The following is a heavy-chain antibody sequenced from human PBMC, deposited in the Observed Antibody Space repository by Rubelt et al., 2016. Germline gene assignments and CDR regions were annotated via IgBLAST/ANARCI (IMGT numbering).Heavy chain of an antibody. CDR1: GFTFSSYS. CDR3: ARPGGGY. J-gene: IGHJ4*02. V-gene: IGHV3-48*04. D-gene: IGHD3-16*01. Sequence: EVHLVESGGGLVQPGGSLRLSCAASGFTFSSYSMNWVRQAPGKGLEWVSYIRSSSSTIYYADSVKGRFTISRDNAKNSLYLQMNSLRAEDTAVYYCARPGGGYWGQGTLVTVSS. CDR2: IRSSSSTI.